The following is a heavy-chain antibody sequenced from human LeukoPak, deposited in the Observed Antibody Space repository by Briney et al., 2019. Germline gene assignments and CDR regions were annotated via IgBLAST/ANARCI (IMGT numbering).Heavy chain of an antibody. V-gene: IGHV3-21*01. D-gene: IGHD3-22*01. Sequence: GSLRLSCAASGFTFSSYSMNWVRQAPGKGLEWVSSISSSSSYIYYADSVKGRFTISRDNAKNSLYLQMNSLRAEDTAVYYCARDPSGGSSWGAYYYDSSGYYLMLDYWGQGTLVTVSS. CDR2: ISSSSSYI. CDR1: GFTFSSYS. J-gene: IGHJ4*02. CDR3: ARDPSGGSSWGAYYYDSSGYYLMLDY.